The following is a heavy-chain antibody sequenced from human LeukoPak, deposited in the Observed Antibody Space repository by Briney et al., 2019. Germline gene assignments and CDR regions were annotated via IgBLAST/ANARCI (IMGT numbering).Heavy chain of an antibody. CDR1: GYSISSGCY. V-gene: IGHV4-38-2*02. CDR2: LYHSGST. Sequence: SETLSLTCTVSGYSISSGCYWGWIRQPPGKGLEWIGSLYHSGSTYYSPSLSSRVTMSVDTSENHFSLKLTSVTAADTAMYHCARIHSHAYSSYWGQGTLVTVSS. J-gene: IGHJ4*02. CDR3: ARIHSHAYSSY. D-gene: IGHD3-16*01.